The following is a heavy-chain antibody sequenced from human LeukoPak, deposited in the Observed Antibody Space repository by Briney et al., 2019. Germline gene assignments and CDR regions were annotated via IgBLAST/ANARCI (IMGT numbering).Heavy chain of an antibody. Sequence: GGSLRLSCAASGFTFSNSWMSWVRQAPGKGLEWVATIKPDGSAQYYVDSVKGRFTTSRDNAKNSLFLQINSLRAEDTAVYYCANGGTYSSGPWGQGTLVTVSS. CDR1: GFTFSNSW. CDR2: IKPDGSAQ. CDR3: ANGGTYSSGP. V-gene: IGHV3-7*01. D-gene: IGHD3-22*01. J-gene: IGHJ5*02.